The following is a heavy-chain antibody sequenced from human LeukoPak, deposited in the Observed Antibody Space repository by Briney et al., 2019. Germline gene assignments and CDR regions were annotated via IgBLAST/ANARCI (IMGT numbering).Heavy chain of an antibody. J-gene: IGHJ4*02. CDR2: IYYSGST. CDR1: GGSISSYY. D-gene: IGHD5-12*01. V-gene: IGHV4-59*01. Sequence: PSETLSLTCTVSGGSISSYYWSWIRQPPGKGLEWIGYIYYSGSTDYNPSLKSRVTISVDTSKNQFSLKLSSVNAADTAVYYCARGNLVATLYFDYWGQGALVTVSS. CDR3: ARGNLVATLYFDY.